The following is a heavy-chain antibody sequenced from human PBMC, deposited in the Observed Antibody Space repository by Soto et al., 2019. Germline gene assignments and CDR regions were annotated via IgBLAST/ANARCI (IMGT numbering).Heavy chain of an antibody. CDR1: GFTFSSYG. CDR2: ISYDGSNK. J-gene: IGHJ6*02. Sequence: QPWGSLRLSCAASGFTFSSYGMHWVRQAPGKGLEWVAVISYDGSNKYYADSVKGRFTISRDNSKNTLYLQMNSLRAEDTAVYYCAKDLNPYHCTNGVCYYYYYYGMDVWGQGTTVTVSS. V-gene: IGHV3-30*18. D-gene: IGHD2-8*01. CDR3: AKDLNPYHCTNGVCYYYYYYGMDV.